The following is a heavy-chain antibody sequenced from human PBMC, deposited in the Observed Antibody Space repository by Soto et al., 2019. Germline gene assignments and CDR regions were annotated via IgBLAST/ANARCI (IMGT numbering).Heavy chain of an antibody. CDR2: IYHSAST. CDR3: ARDNGDCSGGSCYSGGGYYYGMDV. Sequence: PSETLSLTCTVSGGSISSYYWSWIRQPPGKGLEWIGYIYHSASTNYNPSLKSRVTISVDTSKNQFSLKLSSVTAADTAVYYCARDNGDCSGGSCYSGGGYYYGMDVWGQGTTVTVSS. CDR1: GGSISSYY. V-gene: IGHV4-59*01. J-gene: IGHJ6*02. D-gene: IGHD2-15*01.